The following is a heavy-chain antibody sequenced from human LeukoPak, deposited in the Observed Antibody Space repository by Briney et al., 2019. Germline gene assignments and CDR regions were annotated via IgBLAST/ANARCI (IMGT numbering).Heavy chain of an antibody. D-gene: IGHD3-10*01. CDR1: GGSISSSNW. V-gene: IGHV4-4*02. CDR2: IYHTGST. Sequence: PSETLSLTCAVSGGSISSSNWWSWVRQPPGKGLEWIGYIYHTGSTSYSPSLTSRVTISLDTSRNQFSLKLNSVTAADTAVYYCAKSNGYGLVDIWGQGTMVTVSS. CDR3: AKSNGYGLVDI. J-gene: IGHJ3*02.